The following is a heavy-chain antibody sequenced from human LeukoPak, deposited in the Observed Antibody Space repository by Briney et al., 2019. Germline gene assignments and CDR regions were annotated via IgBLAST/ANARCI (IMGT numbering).Heavy chain of an antibody. CDR1: GGSISSYY. J-gene: IGHJ6*03. CDR3: ARVIVAAADAYYYYYYMDV. CDR2: IYYSGST. D-gene: IGHD6-13*01. V-gene: IGHV4-59*01. Sequence: PSETLSLTCTVSGGSISSYYWSWIRQPPGKGLEWIGYIYYSGSTNYNPSLKSRVTISVDTSKNQFSLKLSSVTAADTAVYYCARVIVAAADAYYYYYYMDVWGKGTTVTVSS.